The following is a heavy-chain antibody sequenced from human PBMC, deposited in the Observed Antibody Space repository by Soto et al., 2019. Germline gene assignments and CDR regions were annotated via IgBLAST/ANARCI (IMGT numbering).Heavy chain of an antibody. CDR2: IFPSDSET. CDR1: GYSFPPFW. CDR3: ARRGAGYNYDF. D-gene: IGHD5-12*01. J-gene: IGHJ4*02. V-gene: IGHV5-51*01. Sequence: PXACLKMACGASGYSFPPFWIGWVRQMPGKGLEWMGIIFPSDSETRYSPSFQGQVTISADKPTSTAYLEWSSLKASDTAMYYCARRGAGYNYDFWGQGTLVTVSS.